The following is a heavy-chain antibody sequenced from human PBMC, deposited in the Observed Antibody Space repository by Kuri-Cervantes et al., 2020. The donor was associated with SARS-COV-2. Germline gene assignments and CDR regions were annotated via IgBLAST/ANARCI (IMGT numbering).Heavy chain of an antibody. D-gene: IGHD3-3*01. CDR1: GGSVNNYY. CDR3: ARDILSSDSWSGYYRPPGRWFDP. V-gene: IGHV4-59*02. Sequence: SETLPLTCTVSGGSVNNYYWSWTRQPPGKGLEWIGYISYSGNTNYNPSLKSRVTISIDTAKNRFSLKLRSVTAADTAVYYCARDILSSDSWSGYYRPPGRWFDPWGQGTLVTVSS. CDR2: ISYSGNT. J-gene: IGHJ5*02.